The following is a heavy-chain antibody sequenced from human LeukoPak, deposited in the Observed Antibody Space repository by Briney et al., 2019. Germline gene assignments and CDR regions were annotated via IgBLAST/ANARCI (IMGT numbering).Heavy chain of an antibody. J-gene: IGHJ6*02. CDR2: ISGGSNII. CDR1: GLTFSNYN. V-gene: IGHV3-48*02. D-gene: IGHD3-10*01. Sequence: PGGSLRLSCVASGLTFSNYNMNWVRQAPGKGLEWVSSISGGSNIIYYADSVRGRFTISRDNAKNSLYLQMNSLRDEDTAVFYCARGYYASESFPRMDVWGQGTTVTVSS. CDR3: ARGYYASESFPRMDV.